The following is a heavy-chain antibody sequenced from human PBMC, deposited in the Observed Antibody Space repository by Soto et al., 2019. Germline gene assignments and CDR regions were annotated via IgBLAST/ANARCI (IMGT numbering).Heavy chain of an antibody. V-gene: IGHV1-3*01. Sequence: QVQLVQSGAEVKKPGASVKVSCKASGYTFSNYAIHWVRQAPGQRLEWMGWINAGNGDINYSQNFQGRVTITWDTSASTAYMDLSSLRSEDTAVYYCARYLSGSGWYDYWGQGTLVTVSS. D-gene: IGHD6-19*01. J-gene: IGHJ4*02. CDR2: INAGNGDI. CDR3: ARYLSGSGWYDY. CDR1: GYTFSNYA.